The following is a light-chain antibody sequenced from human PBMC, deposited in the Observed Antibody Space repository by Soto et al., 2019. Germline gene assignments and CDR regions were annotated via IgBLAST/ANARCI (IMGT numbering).Light chain of an antibody. CDR3: QQYHISPPDT. Sequence: EIVMTQSPATLSVSPGERVTLSCRASQSVRSNLAWYQQKPGQAPRLLIYGASTRATGIPARFSGSGSGTDVTLTISSVQSEDFAVDYWQQYHISPPDTLGQGTKVEIK. CDR1: QSVRSN. CDR2: GAS. V-gene: IGKV3-15*01. J-gene: IGKJ2*01.